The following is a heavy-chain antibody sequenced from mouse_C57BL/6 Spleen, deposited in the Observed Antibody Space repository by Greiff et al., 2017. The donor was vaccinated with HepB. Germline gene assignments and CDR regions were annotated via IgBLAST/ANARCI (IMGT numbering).Heavy chain of an antibody. CDR1: GYSFTDYN. V-gene: IGHV1-39*01. J-gene: IGHJ4*01. CDR2: INPNYGTT. D-gene: IGHD1-1*01. Sequence: QLVESGPELVKPGASVKISCKASGYSFTDYNMNWVKQSNGKSLEWIGVINPNYGTTSYNQKFKGKATLTVDQSSSTAYMQLNSLTSEDSAVYYCASTTPVGFYYAMDYWGQGTSVTVSS. CDR3: ASTTPVGFYYAMDY.